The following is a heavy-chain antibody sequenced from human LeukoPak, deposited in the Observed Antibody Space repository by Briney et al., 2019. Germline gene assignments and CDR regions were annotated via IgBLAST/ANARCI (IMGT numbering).Heavy chain of an antibody. D-gene: IGHD3-22*01. CDR3: AVYYYDSSGYYSPFDY. CDR2: MNPNSGNT. J-gene: IGHJ4*02. V-gene: IGHV1-8*01. CDR1: GYTFTSYD. Sequence: ASVKVSCKASGYTFTSYDINWVRQAPGQGLEWTGWMNPNSGNTGYAQKFQGRVTMTRNTSISTAYMELSSLRSEDTAVYYCAVYYYDSSGYYSPFDYWGQGTLVTVSS.